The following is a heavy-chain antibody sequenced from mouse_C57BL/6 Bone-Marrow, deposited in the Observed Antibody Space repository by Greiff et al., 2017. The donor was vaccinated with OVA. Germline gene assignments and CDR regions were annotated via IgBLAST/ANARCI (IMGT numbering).Heavy chain of an antibody. CDR3: ARTTEKRVDY. D-gene: IGHD4-1*02. CDR2: IHPNSGST. V-gene: IGHV1-64*01. CDR1: GYTFTSYW. Sequence: QVHVKQPGAELVKPGASVKLSCKASGYTFTSYWMHWVKQRPGQGLEWIGMIHPNSGSTNYNEKFKSKATLTVDKSSSTAYMQLSSLTSEDSAVYYCARTTEKRVDYWGQGTTLTVSS. J-gene: IGHJ2*01.